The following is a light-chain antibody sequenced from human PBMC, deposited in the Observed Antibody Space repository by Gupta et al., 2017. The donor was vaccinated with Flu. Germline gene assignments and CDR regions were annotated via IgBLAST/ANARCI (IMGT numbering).Light chain of an antibody. CDR1: QDVIDW. CDR2: KAS. Sequence: EIQMTQSPSTLSASVGDRVTITCRASQDVIDWLAWFQQKPGKAPKLLIYKASTVESGVPSRFSGSGYGTEFTLTINSRQPDDCATYYCQQEESSLFTFGQGTKLE. J-gene: IGKJ2*01. V-gene: IGKV1-5*03. CDR3: QQEESSLFT.